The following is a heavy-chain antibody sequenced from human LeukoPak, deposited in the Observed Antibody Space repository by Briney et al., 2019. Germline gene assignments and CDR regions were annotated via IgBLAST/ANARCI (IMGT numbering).Heavy chain of an antibody. D-gene: IGHD3-10*01. CDR2: IKSSGNT. V-gene: IGHV4-59*01. CDR1: GGSLSTYY. J-gene: IGHJ4*02. Sequence: SETQSLTCTVSGGSLSTYYWTWIRQPPGKGLEWIGYIKSSGNTIYSPSLKSRVTISADSSKNQFSLILSSVTAADTAVYYCARQGGVRGYYGSGSYYYDYWGRGILVTVSS. CDR3: ARQGGVRGYYGSGSYYYDY.